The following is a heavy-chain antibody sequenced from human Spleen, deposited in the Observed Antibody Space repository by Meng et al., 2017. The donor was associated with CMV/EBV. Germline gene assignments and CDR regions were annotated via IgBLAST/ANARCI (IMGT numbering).Heavy chain of an antibody. J-gene: IGHJ2*01. D-gene: IGHD2-15*01. CDR1: GFTFSSYG. V-gene: IGHV3-30*02. CDR3: ARRVAGGAIHWFFDL. CDR2: IRYDGSNK. Sequence: GESLKISCAASGFTFSSYGMHWVRQAPGKGLEWVAFIRYDGSNKYYADSVKGRFTISRDNSKNTLYLQMNSLRAEDTAVYYCARRVAGGAIHWFFDLWGRGTLVTVSS.